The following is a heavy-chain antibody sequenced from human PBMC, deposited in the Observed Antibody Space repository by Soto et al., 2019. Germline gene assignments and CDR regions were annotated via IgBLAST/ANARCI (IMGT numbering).Heavy chain of an antibody. Sequence: ASVKVSCKASGYTFTSYAMHWVRQAPGQRLEWMGWINAGNGDTKYSQKFQGRVTITRDTSASTAYMELSSLRSEDTAVYYCARMMGLTTTRAFDIWGQGTMVTVSS. V-gene: IGHV1-3*01. CDR1: GYTFTSYA. J-gene: IGHJ3*02. CDR2: INAGNGDT. CDR3: ARMMGLTTTRAFDI. D-gene: IGHD1-26*01.